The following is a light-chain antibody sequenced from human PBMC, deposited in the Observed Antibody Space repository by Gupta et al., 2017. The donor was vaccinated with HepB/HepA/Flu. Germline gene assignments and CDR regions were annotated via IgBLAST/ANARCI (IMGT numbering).Light chain of an antibody. Sequence: QSVLCHPPSQSGTPGQRVTISCSGSSSNIGSNTVYWYQQLPGTAPKLLIYSNNQRPSGVPDRFSGSKSGTSASLAISGLQSEDEAVYYCAAWDDSLNGVFGGGTKLTVL. CDR1: SSNIGSNT. CDR2: SNN. CDR3: AAWDDSLNGV. V-gene: IGLV1-44*01. J-gene: IGLJ2*01.